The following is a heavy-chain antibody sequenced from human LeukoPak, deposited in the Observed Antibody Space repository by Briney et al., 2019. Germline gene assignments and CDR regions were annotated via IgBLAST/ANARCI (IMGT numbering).Heavy chain of an antibody. CDR3: ARGLRQGSAWSWGPKEKSYQYMDV. CDR2: INPRGST. V-gene: IGHV4-34*01. J-gene: IGHJ6*04. CDR1: GGSFSSHY. D-gene: IGHD6-19*01. Sequence: PSETLSLTCGVSGGSFSSHYWTWIRQPPGKGLEWIGEINPRGSTNYNPSLESRVTVSADASRNQLSLSLTSVTAADSAVYFCARGLRQGSAWSWGPKEKSYQYMDVWGTGTTVIVSS.